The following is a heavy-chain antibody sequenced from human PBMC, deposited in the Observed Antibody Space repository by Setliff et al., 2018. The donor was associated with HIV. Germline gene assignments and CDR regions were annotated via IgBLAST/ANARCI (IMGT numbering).Heavy chain of an antibody. CDR1: GGTFSSYA. D-gene: IGHD3-3*01. CDR3: VRGVQSPPHYSYYYMDV. J-gene: IGHJ6*03. Sequence: SVKVSCKGSGGTFSSYAISWVRQAPGQGLEWMGGIIPIFGPTNYAQRFQGKVTITADKSTSTAYMELTSLRFDDTAMYYCVRGVQSPPHYSYYYMDVWGEGTMVTVSS. CDR2: IIPIFGPT. V-gene: IGHV1-69*06.